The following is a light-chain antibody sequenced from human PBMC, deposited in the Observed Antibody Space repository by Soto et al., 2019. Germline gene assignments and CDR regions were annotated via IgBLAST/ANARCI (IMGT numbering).Light chain of an antibody. V-gene: IGKV3D-20*02. CDR2: DAS. CDR3: QQRSNWPRLT. J-gene: IGKJ4*01. Sequence: EVVLTQSPVTLSLSPGERATLSCRASQSVSSSYLAWYQQEPGQAPRLLIYDASTRATGIPARFSGSGSGTDFTLTISSLEPEDFAVYYCQQRSNWPRLTFGGGTKVDIK. CDR1: QSVSSSY.